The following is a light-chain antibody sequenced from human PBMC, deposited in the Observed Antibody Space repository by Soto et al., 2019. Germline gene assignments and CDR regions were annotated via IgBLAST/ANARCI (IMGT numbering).Light chain of an antibody. Sequence: QSALTQPRSVSGSPGQSVTISCTGTGSDVGGYNYVSWYQQHPGKAPKLMIYDVSKRPSGVPDRFSGSKSGNTASLTISGLQAEDEADYYCRSYAGSYTYVFGTGTQLTVL. J-gene: IGLJ1*01. CDR1: GSDVGGYNY. CDR2: DVS. CDR3: RSYAGSYTYV. V-gene: IGLV2-11*01.